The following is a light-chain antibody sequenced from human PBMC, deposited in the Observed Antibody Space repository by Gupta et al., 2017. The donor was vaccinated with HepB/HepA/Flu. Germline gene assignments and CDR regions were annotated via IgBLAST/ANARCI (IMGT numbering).Light chain of an antibody. Sequence: SYELTQPPSVSVSPGQTASITCFGDKLGNKYACWYQQKPGQSPVLVIYQDSKRPSGIPERFSGSNSGNTATLTISGTQGMDEADYYCQAWDSITVVFGGGTKLTVL. CDR2: QDS. CDR1: KLGNKY. V-gene: IGLV3-1*01. J-gene: IGLJ2*01. CDR3: QAWDSITVV.